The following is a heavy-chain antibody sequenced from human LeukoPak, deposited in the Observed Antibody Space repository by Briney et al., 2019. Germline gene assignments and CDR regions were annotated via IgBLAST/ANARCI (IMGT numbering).Heavy chain of an antibody. CDR3: AGGSFSSGWIIDFDY. CDR1: GYTFTSYD. D-gene: IGHD6-19*01. J-gene: IGHJ4*02. CDR2: MNPNSGNT. V-gene: IGHV1-8*01. Sequence: ASVKVSCKASGYTFTSYDINWVRQATGQGLEWMGWMNPNSGNTGYAQKFQGRVTMTRNTSISTAYMELSSLRSEDTAVYYCAGGSFSSGWIIDFDYWGQGTLVTVSS.